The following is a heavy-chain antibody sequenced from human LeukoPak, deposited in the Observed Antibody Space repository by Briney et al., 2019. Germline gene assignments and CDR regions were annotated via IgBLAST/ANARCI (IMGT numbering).Heavy chain of an antibody. CDR1: GFTFSTYA. V-gene: IGHV3-23*01. J-gene: IGHJ3*02. CDR2: IDNSGAYT. D-gene: IGHD2-15*01. Sequence: GGSLRLSCAASGFTFSTYAVSWVRQVPGMGLEWVSTIDNSGAYTYYADSVKGRFTISRDNSKNTLYLQMNSLRAEDTAVYYCTKRIGAYAFDIWGRGTMVTVSS. CDR3: TKRIGAYAFDI.